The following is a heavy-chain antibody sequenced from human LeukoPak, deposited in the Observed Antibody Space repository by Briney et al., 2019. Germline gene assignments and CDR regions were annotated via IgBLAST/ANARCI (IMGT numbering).Heavy chain of an antibody. CDR1: GGTFSSYA. V-gene: IGHV1-69*05. CDR2: IIPIFGTA. Sequence: SVKVSCKASGGTFSSYAISWVRQAPGQGLEWMGRIIPIFGTANYAQKFQGRVTITTDESTSTAYMELSSLRSEDTAVYYCARGPSIWLHQRYFDYWGQGTLVTVSS. D-gene: IGHD5-24*01. CDR3: ARGPSIWLHQRYFDY. J-gene: IGHJ4*02.